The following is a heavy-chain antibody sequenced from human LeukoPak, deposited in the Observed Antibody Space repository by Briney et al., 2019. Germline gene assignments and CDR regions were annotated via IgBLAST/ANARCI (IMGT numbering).Heavy chain of an antibody. D-gene: IGHD2-2*01. CDR1: GFTVSSKY. CDR3: ARGGDIVVVPAAKGFDP. J-gene: IGHJ5*02. V-gene: IGHV3-53*01. Sequence: PGGSLRLSCAASGFTVSSKYMSWVRQAPGKGLEWVSVIYSGGNTYYADSVKGRFTISRDNSKNTLNLQMNSLRAEDTAVYYCARGGDIVVVPAAKGFDPWGQGTLVTVSS. CDR2: IYSGGNT.